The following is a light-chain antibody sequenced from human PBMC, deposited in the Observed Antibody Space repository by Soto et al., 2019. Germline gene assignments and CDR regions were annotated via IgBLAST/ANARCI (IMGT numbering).Light chain of an antibody. CDR3: QQNSSYSGT. CDR2: DAS. Sequence: DIPMTQSPSTLSASVGDRVTITCRASQSISTWLAWYHQKPGKAPKLLIYDASSLESGVPSRFSGSGSGTEFTLTISSLQPDDFATYYCQQNSSYSGTFGHGTKVDIK. CDR1: QSISTW. V-gene: IGKV1-5*01. J-gene: IGKJ1*01.